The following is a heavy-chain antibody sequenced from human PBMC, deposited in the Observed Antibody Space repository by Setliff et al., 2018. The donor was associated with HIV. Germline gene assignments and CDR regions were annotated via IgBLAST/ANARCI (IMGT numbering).Heavy chain of an antibody. D-gene: IGHD4-17*01. CDR2: ITGSGAST. Sequence: GGSLRLSCAASGFTFSSYAMSWVRQAPGKGLEWVSAITGSGASTYYADSVKGRFTISRDNSKNTLHLQMNSLRAEDTAVYYCTKGVQRLRPYYFDSWGQGILVTVSS. CDR3: TKGVQRLRPYYFDS. J-gene: IGHJ4*02. V-gene: IGHV3-23*01. CDR1: GFTFSSYA.